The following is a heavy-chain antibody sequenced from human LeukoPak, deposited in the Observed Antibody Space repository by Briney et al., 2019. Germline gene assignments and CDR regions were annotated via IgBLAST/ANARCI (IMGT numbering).Heavy chain of an antibody. Sequence: GGSLRLSCAASGFTFSDYYMSWIRQAPGKGLEWVSYISSSGSTIYYADSVKGRFTISRDNAKNSLYLQMNSLRAEDTAVYYCARENRPAAGIFYFDYWGQGTLVTVSS. V-gene: IGHV3-11*01. CDR3: ARENRPAAGIFYFDY. CDR1: GFTFSDYY. D-gene: IGHD6-13*01. J-gene: IGHJ4*02. CDR2: ISSSGSTI.